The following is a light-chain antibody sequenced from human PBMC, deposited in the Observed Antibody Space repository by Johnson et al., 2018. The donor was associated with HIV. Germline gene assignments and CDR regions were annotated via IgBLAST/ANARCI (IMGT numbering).Light chain of an antibody. CDR2: DNN. J-gene: IGLJ1*01. CDR1: SSNIGNNY. CDR3: GTWDNSLSAFYV. V-gene: IGLV1-51*01. Sequence: ILTQPPSVSAAPGQKVTISCSGSSSNIGNNYVSWYRQLPGTAPKLLIYDNNKRPSGIPDRFSGSKSGTSATLGITGLQTGDEADYYCGTWDNSLSAFYVCGTGTKVTVL.